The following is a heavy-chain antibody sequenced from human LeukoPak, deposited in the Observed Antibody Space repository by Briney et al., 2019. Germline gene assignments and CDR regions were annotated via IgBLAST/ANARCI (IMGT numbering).Heavy chain of an antibody. J-gene: IGHJ4*02. CDR3: AKNPGSYELFDY. D-gene: IGHD1-26*01. Sequence: PGGSLRLSCAASGFTFSSYGMHWVRQAPGKGLEWVAVISYDGSNKYYADSVKGRFTISRDNSKNTLYLQMNSLRAEDTAVYYCAKNPGSYELFDYWGQGTLVTVSS. CDR1: GFTFSSYG. CDR2: ISYDGSNK. V-gene: IGHV3-30*18.